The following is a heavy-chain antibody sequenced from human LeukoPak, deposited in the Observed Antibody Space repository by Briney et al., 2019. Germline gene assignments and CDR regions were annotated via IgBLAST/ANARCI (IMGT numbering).Heavy chain of an antibody. CDR2: MNPNSGNT. CDR3: ARVARITIFGVVIGGAGNYYGMDV. CDR1: GYTFTSYD. Sequence: ASVKVSCKASGYTFTSYDINWVQQATGQGLEWMGWMNPNSGNTGYAQKFQGRVTMTRNTSISTAYMELSSLRSEDTAVYYCARVARITIFGVVIGGAGNYYGMDVWGQGTTVTVSS. J-gene: IGHJ6*01. V-gene: IGHV1-8*01. D-gene: IGHD3-3*01.